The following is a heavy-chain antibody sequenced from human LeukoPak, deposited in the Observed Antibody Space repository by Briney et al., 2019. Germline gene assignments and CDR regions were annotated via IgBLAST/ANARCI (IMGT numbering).Heavy chain of an antibody. D-gene: IGHD5-12*01. CDR2: IYYSGST. CDR1: GGSICSGGYY. CDR3: ARAPYSGYDFLIDY. V-gene: IGHV4-31*03. J-gene: IGHJ4*02. Sequence: PSETLSLTCTVSGGSICSGGYYWSWIRQHPGKGLEWIGYIYYSGSTYYNPSLKSRVTISVDTSKNQFSLKLSSVTAADTAVYYCARAPYSGYDFLIDYWGQGTLVTVSS.